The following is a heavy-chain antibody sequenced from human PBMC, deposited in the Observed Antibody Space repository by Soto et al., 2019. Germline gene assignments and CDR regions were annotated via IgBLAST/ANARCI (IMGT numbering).Heavy chain of an antibody. J-gene: IGHJ3*01. CDR1: GYTFTRNP. V-gene: IGHV1-3*04. Sequence: QVQLVQSGAEVKTSGASVKVSCRASGYTFTRNPMHWVRQAPGQRLEWMGWINTANGNKKYAENFRGRVSISGDTSATTAYMALNSLRFEGTAVYYCAREPEGGGYFDVWGQGTRVTVSS. D-gene: IGHD1-26*01. CDR2: INTANGNK. CDR3: AREPEGGGYFDV.